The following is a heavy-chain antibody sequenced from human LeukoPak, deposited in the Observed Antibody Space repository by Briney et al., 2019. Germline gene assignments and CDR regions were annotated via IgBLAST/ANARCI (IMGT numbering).Heavy chain of an antibody. CDR3: ARETIVVVPAATSWFDP. Sequence: SETLSLTCTVSGGSISSGGYYWSWIRQHPGKGLEWIGYIYYSGSTYYNPSLKSRVTISVDTSKNQFSLKLSSVTAADTAVYYCARETIVVVPAATSWFDPWGQGTLVTVSS. V-gene: IGHV4-31*03. J-gene: IGHJ5*02. CDR2: IYYSGST. CDR1: GGSISSGGYY. D-gene: IGHD2-2*01.